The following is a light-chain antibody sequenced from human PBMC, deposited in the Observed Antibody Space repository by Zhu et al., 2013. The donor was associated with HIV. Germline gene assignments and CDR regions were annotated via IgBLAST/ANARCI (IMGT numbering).Light chain of an antibody. CDR3: QXXVVSXS. CDR1: QSVSSNS. Sequence: EIVLTQSPGTLSLSPGERATLSCRASQSVSSNSLAWYQQKPGQAPRLLIYGASTRATGVPDRFSGRGSGTDFTLTISGLEPEDFAVYYCQXXVVSXSFGG. J-gene: IGKJ4*02. V-gene: IGKV3-20*01. CDR2: GAS.